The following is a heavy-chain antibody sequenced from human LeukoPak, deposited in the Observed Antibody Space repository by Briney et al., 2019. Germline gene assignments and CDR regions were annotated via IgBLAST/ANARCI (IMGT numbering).Heavy chain of an antibody. D-gene: IGHD6-13*01. J-gene: IGHJ4*02. CDR1: GGSFSGYY. Sequence: SSETLSLTCAVYGGSFSGYYWSWIRQPPGKGLEWIGEINHSGSTNYNPSLKSRVTMSVDTSKNQFSLKLSSVTAADTAVYYCARDVVAAPGTWDYWGQGTLVTVSS. V-gene: IGHV4-34*01. CDR2: INHSGST. CDR3: ARDVVAAPGTWDY.